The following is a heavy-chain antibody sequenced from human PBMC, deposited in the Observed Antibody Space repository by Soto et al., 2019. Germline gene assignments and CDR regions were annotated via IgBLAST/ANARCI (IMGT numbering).Heavy chain of an antibody. CDR3: ARATYEYDSSGYSPFDY. J-gene: IGHJ4*02. CDR2: MNPSGGSP. Sequence: ASVKVSCKAFGYTFTHYYIHWVRQAPGQEFEWMGIMNPSGGSPNYAQKFQGRVTMTRDTSASTAYMELGSLSSEDTAIYYCARATYEYDSSGYSPFDYWGQGTLVTVSS. D-gene: IGHD3-22*01. CDR1: GYTFTHYY. V-gene: IGHV1-46*01.